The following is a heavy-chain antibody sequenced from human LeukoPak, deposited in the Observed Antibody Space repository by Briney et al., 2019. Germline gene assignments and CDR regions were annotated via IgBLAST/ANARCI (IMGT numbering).Heavy chain of an antibody. CDR3: ARDLGRSGITLSY. Sequence: AGGSLRLSCAASGFTFSSYEMNWVRQAPGKGLEWVSYISSSGSTIYYADSVKGRFTISRDNAKNSLYLQMNSLRAEDTAVYYCARDLGRSGITLSYWGQGTLVTVSS. J-gene: IGHJ4*02. D-gene: IGHD3-3*01. CDR2: ISSSGSTI. V-gene: IGHV3-48*03. CDR1: GFTFSSYE.